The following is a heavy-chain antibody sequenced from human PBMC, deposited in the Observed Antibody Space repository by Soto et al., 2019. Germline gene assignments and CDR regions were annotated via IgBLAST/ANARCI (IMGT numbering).Heavy chain of an antibody. J-gene: IGHJ4*02. CDR2: INAGNGNT. CDR1: GYTFISYA. D-gene: IGHD2-15*01. V-gene: IGHV1-3*01. Sequence: ASVKVSCKASGYTFISYAIHWVRQAPGQRLEWMGWINAGNGNTKYSQKFQGRVTITRDTSASTAYMELTSLRSEDTAVYYCARELQGLYYFDYWGQGTLGTAPQ. CDR3: ARELQGLYYFDY.